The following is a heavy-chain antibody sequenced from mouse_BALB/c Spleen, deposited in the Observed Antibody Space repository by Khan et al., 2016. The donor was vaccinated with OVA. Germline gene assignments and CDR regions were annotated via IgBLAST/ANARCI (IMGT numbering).Heavy chain of an antibody. CDR2: INPSTGYT. J-gene: IGHJ2*01. CDR3: ARRGLRWDFDY. Sequence: QVRLQQSGAELAKPGASVKMSCKASVYTFINYWILWIKQRPGQGLEWIGYINPSTGYTEYNQNFKDKATLTADKSSSTAYMQLSSLTSEDSTVYYCARRGLRWDFDYWGQGTTLTVSS. V-gene: IGHV1-7*01. D-gene: IGHD1-1*01. CDR1: VYTFINYW.